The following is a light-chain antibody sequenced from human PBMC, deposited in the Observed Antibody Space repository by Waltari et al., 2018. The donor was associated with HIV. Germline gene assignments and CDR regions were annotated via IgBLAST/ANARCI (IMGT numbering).Light chain of an antibody. CDR3: QQLHTYPRT. J-gene: IGKJ1*01. CDR2: SAS. CDR1: QDISSD. Sequence: IQLTQSPSFVSAPVRSRVNISCRASQDISSDLAWYQQRSGRAPKLLTHSASTLQSGVPSSFSGRGSGTEFTLTIISLQAEDLATYYCQQLHTYPRTFGPGTKVEVK. V-gene: IGKV1-9*01.